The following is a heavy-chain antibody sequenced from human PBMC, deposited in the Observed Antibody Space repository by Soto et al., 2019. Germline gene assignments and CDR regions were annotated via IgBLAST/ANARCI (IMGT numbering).Heavy chain of an antibody. D-gene: IGHD7-27*01. CDR1: GDSVTSGSYY. V-gene: IGHV4-61*03. CDR3: AREWGLLPYYVMNV. J-gene: IGHJ6*02. Sequence: SETLSLTCIVSGDSVTSGSYYWTWLRQPPGKGLEWIGYISYTGRTKYNPSLQSRVTISVDTSKNDFSLNLSSVTAADTAVYFCAREWGLLPYYVMNVWGHGTAVTVS. CDR2: ISYTGRT.